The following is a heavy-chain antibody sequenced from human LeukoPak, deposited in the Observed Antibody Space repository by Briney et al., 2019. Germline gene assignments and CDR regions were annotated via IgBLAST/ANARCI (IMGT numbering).Heavy chain of an antibody. J-gene: IGHJ4*02. D-gene: IGHD3-9*01. CDR2: IIPIFGTA. Sequence: GASVKVSCKASGGTFSSYAISWVRQAPGQGLEWMGGIIPIFGTANYAQKFQGRVTITADESTSTAYMELSSPRSEDTAVYYCARSRYDILTGYYRTFDYWGQGTLVTVSS. CDR1: GGTFSSYA. V-gene: IGHV1-69*13. CDR3: ARSRYDILTGYYRTFDY.